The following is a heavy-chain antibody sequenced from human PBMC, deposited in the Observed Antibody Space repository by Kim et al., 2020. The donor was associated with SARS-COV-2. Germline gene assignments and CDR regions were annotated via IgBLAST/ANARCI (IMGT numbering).Heavy chain of an antibody. CDR1: GYTFTSYA. D-gene: IGHD5-18*01. V-gene: IGHV7-4-1*02. CDR3: ARDIPPNDSYSYGSAVDY. J-gene: IGHJ4*02. CDR2: INTNTGNP. Sequence: ASVKVSCKASGYTFTSYAMNWVRQAPGQGLEWMGWINTNTGNPTYAQGFTGRFVFSLDTSVSTAYLQISSLKAEDTAVYYCARDIPPNDSYSYGSAVDYWGQGTLVTVSS.